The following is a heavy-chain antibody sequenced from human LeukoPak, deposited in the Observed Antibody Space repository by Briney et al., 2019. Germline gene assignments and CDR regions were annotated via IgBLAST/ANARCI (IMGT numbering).Heavy chain of an antibody. Sequence: SETLSLTCTVSGYSISSGYYWGWIRQPPGKGLEWIGSIYHSGSTYYNPSLKSRVTISVDKSKTQFSLKLSSVTAADTAVYYCARSSIIAAAGPYYFDYWGQGTLVTVSS. J-gene: IGHJ4*02. CDR1: GYSISSGYY. CDR2: IYHSGST. V-gene: IGHV4-38-2*02. D-gene: IGHD6-13*01. CDR3: ARSSIIAAAGPYYFDY.